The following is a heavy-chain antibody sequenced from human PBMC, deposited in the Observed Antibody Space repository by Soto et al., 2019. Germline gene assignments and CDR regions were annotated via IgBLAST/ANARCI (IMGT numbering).Heavy chain of an antibody. CDR2: ISYDGSNK. CDR1: GFTFSSYA. D-gene: IGHD4-17*01. Sequence: GGSLRLSCAASGFTFSSYAMHWVRQAPGKGLEWVAVISYDGSNKYYADSVKGRFTISRDNSKNTLYLQMNSLRTEDTAVYYCAREGPTTVVTPHNAVDIWGQGTMVT. V-gene: IGHV3-30-3*01. J-gene: IGHJ3*02. CDR3: AREGPTTVVTPHNAVDI.